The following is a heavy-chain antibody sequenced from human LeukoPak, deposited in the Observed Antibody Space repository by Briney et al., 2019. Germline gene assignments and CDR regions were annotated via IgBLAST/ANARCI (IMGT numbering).Heavy chain of an antibody. CDR2: ISGSGGST. CDR3: AKDRSCTNDVDRGDFPD. J-gene: IGHJ4*02. CDR1: GFPFISYA. D-gene: IGHD2-8*01. V-gene: IGHV3-23*01. Sequence: GGSLSLFCAASGFPFISYAVSWVRQAPGKGLEWVSSISGSGGSTYSADSVKRRFTISRDNSKNTLYLQMNSVRAEDTALYYCAKDRSCTNDVDRGDFPDWGQACLVTLSS.